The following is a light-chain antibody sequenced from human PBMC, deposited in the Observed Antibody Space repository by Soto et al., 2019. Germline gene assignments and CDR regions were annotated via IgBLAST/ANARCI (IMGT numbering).Light chain of an antibody. CDR2: DAS. CDR1: QSVDSS. V-gene: IGKV3-11*01. Sequence: EVVLTQSPATLSLSPGERATLSCRASQSVDSSLAWYQQKLGQAPRLLIYDASNRATGIPGRFSGCWSGTDFTLTISSLEPEDFAVYYCQQRGAFGQGTKVEIK. J-gene: IGKJ2*01. CDR3: QQRGA.